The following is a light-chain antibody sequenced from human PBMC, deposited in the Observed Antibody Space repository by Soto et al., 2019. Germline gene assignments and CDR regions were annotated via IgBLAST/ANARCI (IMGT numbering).Light chain of an antibody. CDR1: KLGNKY. J-gene: IGLJ2*01. V-gene: IGLV3-1*01. CDR3: QAWDSDTVV. Sequence: SYELTQPPSVSASPGQTANITCSADKLGNKYSFWYQQKPGQSPVLVIYQDLKRPSGIPERFSGSNSGNTATLTISGTQAMDEADYYCQAWDSDTVVFGGGTQLTVL. CDR2: QDL.